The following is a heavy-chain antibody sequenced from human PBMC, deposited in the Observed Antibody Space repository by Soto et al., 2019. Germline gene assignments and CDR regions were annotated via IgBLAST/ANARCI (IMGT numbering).Heavy chain of an antibody. Sequence: PSETLSLTCAVYGGSFSGYYWSWIRQPPGKGLEWIGEINHSGSTNYNPSLKSRVNISVDTSKNQFSLKLSSVTAADTAVYYCARRTNFEYSGYANFDYWGQGTLVTVSS. J-gene: IGHJ4*02. V-gene: IGHV4-34*01. D-gene: IGHD5-12*01. CDR3: ARRTNFEYSGYANFDY. CDR2: INHSGST. CDR1: GGSFSGYY.